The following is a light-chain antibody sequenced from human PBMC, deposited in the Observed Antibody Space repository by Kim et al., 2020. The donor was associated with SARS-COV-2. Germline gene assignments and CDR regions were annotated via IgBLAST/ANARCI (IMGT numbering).Light chain of an antibody. V-gene: IGLV6-57*03. CDR3: QSYDSSNVV. CDR2: EDD. J-gene: IGLJ3*02. Sequence: GKTVTISCTRSSGSIASNYVQWSQQRPGSAPSTVIYEDDQSPSGVPDRFSGSIDSSSNSASLTISGLKTEDEADYYCQSYDSSNVVFGGGTQLTVL. CDR1: SGSIASNY.